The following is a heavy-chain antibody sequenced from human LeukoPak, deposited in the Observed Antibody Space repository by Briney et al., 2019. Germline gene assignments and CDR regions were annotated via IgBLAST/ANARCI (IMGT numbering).Heavy chain of an antibody. Sequence: GGSLRLSCAASGFTFSSYAMHWVRQAPGKGLEWVAVIPYDGSNKYYADSVKGRFTISRDNSKNTLYLQMNSLRAEDTAVYYCASPSGSSGWYRYYFDYWGQGTLVTVSS. D-gene: IGHD6-19*01. CDR1: GFTFSSYA. J-gene: IGHJ4*02. CDR3: ASPSGSSGWYRYYFDY. CDR2: IPYDGSNK. V-gene: IGHV3-30*04.